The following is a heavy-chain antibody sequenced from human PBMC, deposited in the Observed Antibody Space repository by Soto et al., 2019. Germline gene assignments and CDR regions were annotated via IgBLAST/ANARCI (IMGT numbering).Heavy chain of an antibody. D-gene: IGHD3-22*01. V-gene: IGHV4-4*07. Sequence: SETLSLTCTVSGGSISSYYWSWIRQPAGKGLEWIGRIYTSGSTNYNPSLESRVTMSVDTSKNQFSLKLSSVTAADTAVYYCAREEDYDSSGYYLDYWGQGTLVTVSS. CDR1: GGSISSYY. CDR3: AREEDYDSSGYYLDY. J-gene: IGHJ4*02. CDR2: IYTSGST.